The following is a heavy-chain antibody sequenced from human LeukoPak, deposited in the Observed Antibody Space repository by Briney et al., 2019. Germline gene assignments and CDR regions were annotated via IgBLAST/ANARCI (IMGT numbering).Heavy chain of an antibody. Sequence: ASAKVSCKASGGTFSSYAISWVRQAPGQGLEWMGWVNPDNGNTGFAQKFQGRVTITQNSSVTTVYMELSSLTSEDTAVYYCARRGLVAGIYDLVYGFDLWGQGTMVTVSS. CDR2: VNPDNGNT. V-gene: IGHV1-8*03. CDR1: GGTFSSYA. J-gene: IGHJ3*01. CDR3: ARRGLVAGIYDLVYGFDL. D-gene: IGHD3/OR15-3a*01.